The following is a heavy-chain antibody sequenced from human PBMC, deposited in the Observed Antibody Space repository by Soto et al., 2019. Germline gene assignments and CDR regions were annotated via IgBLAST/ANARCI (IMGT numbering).Heavy chain of an antibody. CDR1: GFTFTSSA. D-gene: IGHD3-3*01. CDR2: IVVGSGNT. CDR3: AVRFLEWPRYYYYYGMDV. V-gene: IGHV1-58*01. Sequence: QMPLVQSGPEVKKPGTSVKVSCKASGFTFTSSAVQWVRQARGQRLEWIGWIVVGSGNTNYAQKFQERVTITRDMSTSTAYMELSSLRSEDTAVYYCAVRFLEWPRYYYYYGMDVWGQGTTVTVSS. J-gene: IGHJ6*02.